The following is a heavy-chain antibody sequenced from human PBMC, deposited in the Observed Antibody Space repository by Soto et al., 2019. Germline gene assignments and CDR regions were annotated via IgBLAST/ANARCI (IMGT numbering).Heavy chain of an antibody. CDR3: ARHSSKGYYYYYYMDV. D-gene: IGHD6-13*01. CDR2: IYYSGST. V-gene: IGHV4-59*08. Sequence: QVQLQESGPGLVKPSETLSLTCTVSGGSISSYYWSWIRQPPGKGLEWIGYIYYSGSTNYNPSLKSRVTISVDTSKNQFSLKLSSVTAADTAVYYCARHSSKGYYYYYYMDVWGKGTTVTVSS. CDR1: GGSISSYY. J-gene: IGHJ6*03.